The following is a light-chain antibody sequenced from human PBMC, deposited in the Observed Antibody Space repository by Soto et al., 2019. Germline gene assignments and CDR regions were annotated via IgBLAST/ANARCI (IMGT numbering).Light chain of an antibody. V-gene: IGKV1D-13*01. Sequence: AIQLTQSPSSLSASVGDRVTITCRASQGNSSGLAWYQQKPGKAPKPLIYDASSLESGVPSRFSGSGSGTDFTLTISNLQPEDFATYYCYQFKNYPLPFGAGT. CDR2: DAS. CDR1: QGNSSG. CDR3: YQFKNYPLP. J-gene: IGKJ4*01.